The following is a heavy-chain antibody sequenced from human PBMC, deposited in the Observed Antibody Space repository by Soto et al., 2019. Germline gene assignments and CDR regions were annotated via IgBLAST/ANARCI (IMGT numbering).Heavy chain of an antibody. Sequence: QVQLVESGGGVVQPGRSLRLSCAASGFTCSSYGMHWVCQVPGKGLEWVAVISYDGSNKYYADSVKGRFTISRDNSKNTLYLQMNSLRAEDTAVYYCAKRGEGYGVGDYYGMGVWGQGTTVTVSS. CDR1: GFTCSSYG. CDR3: AKRGEGYGVGDYYGMGV. J-gene: IGHJ6*02. V-gene: IGHV3-30*18. CDR2: ISYDGSNK. D-gene: IGHD5-18*01.